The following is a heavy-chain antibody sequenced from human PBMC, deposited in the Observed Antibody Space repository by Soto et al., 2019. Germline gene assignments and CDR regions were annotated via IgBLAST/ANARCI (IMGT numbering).Heavy chain of an antibody. CDR2: ISSVGGST. Sequence: EVHLLESGGGLVLPGMSLRLSCEGSGYTFSSYAMSWVRQAPGKGLEWVSAISSVGGSTYYADSVKGRFIISRDNSENTLYLQVNSLRAEDTAIYYCTKDREFTYYDLWSGYYAFDSWGQGTLVTVSS. CDR1: GYTFSSYA. CDR3: TKDREFTYYDLWSGYYAFDS. J-gene: IGHJ4*02. D-gene: IGHD3-3*01. V-gene: IGHV3-23*01.